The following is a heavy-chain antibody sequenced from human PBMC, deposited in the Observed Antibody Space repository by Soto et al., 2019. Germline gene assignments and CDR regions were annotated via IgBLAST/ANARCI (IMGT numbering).Heavy chain of an antibody. D-gene: IGHD2-8*01. CDR3: MRQLGVDADNWFHP. CDR1: GYTFTSYW. CDR2: IYPGDSDT. V-gene: IGHV5-51*01. Sequence: GESLKISCVASGYTFTSYWIGWVRQMPGKGLEWMGIIYPGDSDTRYSPSFRGQVTISADKSISTAYLQWSSLKASDTAMYYCMRQLGVDADNWFHPWGQGTLGSVSA. J-gene: IGHJ5*02.